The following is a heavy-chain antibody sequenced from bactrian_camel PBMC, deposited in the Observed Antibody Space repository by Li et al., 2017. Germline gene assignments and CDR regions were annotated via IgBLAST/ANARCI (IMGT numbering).Heavy chain of an antibody. Sequence: VQLVESGGDLVQPGDSLRLSCSAAGFTFSSHAMSWVRQAPGTEREAVAIIYLNRGSTHYADSVKGRFTISQDNAKTTLYLQMNSLKTEDTAMYYCVNGASDVGYNYWGQGTQVTVS. CDR2: IYLNRGST. CDR1: GFTFSSHA. V-gene: IGHV3S31*01. CDR3: VNGASDVGYNY. J-gene: IGHJ4*01. D-gene: IGHD3*01.